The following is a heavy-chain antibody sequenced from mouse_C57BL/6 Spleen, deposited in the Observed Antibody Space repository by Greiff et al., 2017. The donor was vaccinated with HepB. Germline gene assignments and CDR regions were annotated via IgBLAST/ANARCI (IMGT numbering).Heavy chain of an antibody. CDR2: IRLKSDNYAT. D-gene: IGHD4-1*01. Sequence: DVKLQESGGGLMQPGGSMKLSCVASGFTFSNYWMNWVRQSPEKGLEWVAQIRLKSDNYATHYAESVKGRFTISRDDSKSSVYLQMNNLRAEDTGIYYCTGGWGLTGTPFDYWGQGTTLTVSS. J-gene: IGHJ2*01. V-gene: IGHV6-3*01. CDR1: GFTFSNYW. CDR3: TGGWGLTGTPFDY.